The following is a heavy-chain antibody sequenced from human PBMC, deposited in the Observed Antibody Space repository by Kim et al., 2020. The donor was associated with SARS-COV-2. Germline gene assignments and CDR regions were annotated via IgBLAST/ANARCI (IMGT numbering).Heavy chain of an antibody. D-gene: IGHD3-3*02. Sequence: IGYADSVKGRFTTSIDNAKNSLDLQMNRLKPEDTALYYCTKDVLAGGADVWGQGTAVIVSS. CDR2: I. J-gene: IGHJ6*02. CDR3: TKDVLAGGADV. V-gene: IGHV3-9*01.